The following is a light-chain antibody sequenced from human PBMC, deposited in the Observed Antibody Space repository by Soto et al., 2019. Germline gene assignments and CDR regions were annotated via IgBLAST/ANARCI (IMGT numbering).Light chain of an antibody. CDR3: QQRTIWPT. CDR2: DAS. J-gene: IGKJ1*01. V-gene: IGKV3-11*01. CDR1: QSVGSY. Sequence: EIVLTQSPATLSLSPGERATLSCRASQSVGSYLVWYQQKPGQAPRLLIYDASNRATGIPARFSGSGSGTDFTITISSLEPEDFAVYYCQQRTIWPTFGQGTKVEIK.